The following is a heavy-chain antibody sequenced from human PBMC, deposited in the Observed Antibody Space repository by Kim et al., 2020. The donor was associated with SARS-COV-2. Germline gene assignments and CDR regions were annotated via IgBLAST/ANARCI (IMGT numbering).Heavy chain of an antibody. CDR2: RT. J-gene: IGHJ3*02. V-gene: IGHV3-53*01. CDR3: ARNLRAAFDI. Sequence: RTNYADSVKGRFTISRENSKNTLYLQMNSRRAEDTAVYYCARNLRAAFDIWGQGTMVTVSS. D-gene: IGHD4-17*01.